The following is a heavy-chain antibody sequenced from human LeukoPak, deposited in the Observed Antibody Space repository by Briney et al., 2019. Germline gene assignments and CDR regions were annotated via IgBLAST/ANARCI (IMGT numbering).Heavy chain of an antibody. CDR2: INPSGGST. CDR3: ARGYYDSSGYSQQYYYYYYMDV. Sequence: GASVKVSCKASGYTFTSYYMHWVRQAPGQGLEWMGIINPSGGSTSYAQKFQGRVTMTRDMSTSTVYMELSSLRSEDTAVYYCARGYYDSSGYSQQYYYYYYMDVWGKGTTVTVSS. J-gene: IGHJ6*03. V-gene: IGHV1-46*01. CDR1: GYTFTSYY. D-gene: IGHD3-22*01.